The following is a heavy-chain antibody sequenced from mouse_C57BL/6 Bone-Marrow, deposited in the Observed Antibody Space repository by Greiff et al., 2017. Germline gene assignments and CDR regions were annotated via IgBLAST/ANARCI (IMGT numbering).Heavy chain of an antibody. V-gene: IGHV1-76*01. CDR2: IYPGSGNT. CDR3: AREDYCISCWYFDG. J-gene: IGHJ1*03. D-gene: IGHD1-1*01. Sequence: VQLQQSGAELVRPGASVKLSCKASGYTFTDYYIHWVKQRPGQGLEWIARIYPGSGNTYYNEKFKGKATLTAEKSSSTAYMQLSSLTSEDSAVYVSAREDYCISCWYFDGWGTGTTVTVSS. CDR1: GYTFTDYY.